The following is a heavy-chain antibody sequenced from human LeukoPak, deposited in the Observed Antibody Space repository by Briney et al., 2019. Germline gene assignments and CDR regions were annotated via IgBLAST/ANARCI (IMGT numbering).Heavy chain of an antibody. CDR2: IYPGDSDT. CDR1: GYSFTSYW. CDR3: ARHVTYYYDSSEYYFDY. Sequence: GESLKISCKGSGYSFTSYWIGWVRQMPGEGLEWMGIIYPGDSDTRYSPSFQGQVTVSADKSISTAYLQWSSLKASDTAMYYCARHVTYYYDSSEYYFDYWGQGTLVTVSS. D-gene: IGHD3-22*01. J-gene: IGHJ4*02. V-gene: IGHV5-51*01.